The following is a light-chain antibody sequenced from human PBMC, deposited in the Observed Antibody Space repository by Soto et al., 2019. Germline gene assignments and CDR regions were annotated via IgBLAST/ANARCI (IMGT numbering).Light chain of an antibody. CDR3: QSYDSGLRV. CDR2: EDN. Sequence: NFTLTQPHSVSESPGKTVIISCTRSSGNIASNYVQWYQQRPGSAPTTVIYEDNQRPSGVPDRFSGSIDSSSNSASLTISGLTTEDEADYYCQSYDSGLRVFGGGTKLTVL. J-gene: IGLJ3*02. V-gene: IGLV6-57*04. CDR1: SGNIASNY.